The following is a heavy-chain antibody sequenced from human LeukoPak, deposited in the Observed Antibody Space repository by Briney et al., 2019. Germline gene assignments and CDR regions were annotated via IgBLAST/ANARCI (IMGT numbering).Heavy chain of an antibody. CDR1: GFTFSSYA. J-gene: IGHJ4*02. CDR2: ISGSGDSDST. Sequence: GGSLRLSCAASGFTFSSYAMSWVRQAPGKGLEWVSGISGSGDSDSTYYADSVKGRFTISRDNSRNALYLQMSSLRDGDTAVYYCVRDQFFSFDYWGQGTLVTVSS. D-gene: IGHD3-3*01. V-gene: IGHV3-23*01. CDR3: VRDQFFSFDY.